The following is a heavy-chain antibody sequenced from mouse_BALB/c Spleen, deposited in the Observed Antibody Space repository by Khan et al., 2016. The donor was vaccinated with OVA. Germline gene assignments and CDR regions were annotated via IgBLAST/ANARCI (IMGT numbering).Heavy chain of an antibody. J-gene: IGHJ3*01. CDR1: GYTFTDYA. Sequence: QVQLQQSGAELVRPGVSVKISCKGSGYTFTDYAMHWVKQSHAKSLEWIGVISTYYGDVDYSQKFKGTATMTVDRSSSTAYMDVARLTSENSAIYYCASGGKFAYWGQGTLVTVSA. CDR2: ISTYYGDV. D-gene: IGHD1-1*02. CDR3: ASGGKFAY. V-gene: IGHV1S137*01.